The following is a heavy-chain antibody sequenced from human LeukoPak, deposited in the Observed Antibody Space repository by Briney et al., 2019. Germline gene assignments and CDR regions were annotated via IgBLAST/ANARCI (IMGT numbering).Heavy chain of an antibody. CDR1: GGSFSGYY. D-gene: IGHD2-15*01. Sequence: MASETLSLTCAVYGGSFSGYYWSWIRQPPGKGLEWIGEINHSGSTNYNPSLKSRVTISVDTSKNQFSLKLSSVTAADTAVYYCASIYCSGGSCYVGYWGQGTLVTVSS. CDR2: INHSGST. V-gene: IGHV4-34*01. J-gene: IGHJ4*02. CDR3: ASIYCSGGSCYVGY.